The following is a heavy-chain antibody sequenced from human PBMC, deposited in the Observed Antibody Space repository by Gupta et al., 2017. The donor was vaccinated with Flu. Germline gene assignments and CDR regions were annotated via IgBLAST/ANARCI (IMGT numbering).Heavy chain of an antibody. CDR2: IIPILGIA. Sequence: QVQLVQSGAEVKKPGSSVKVSCKASGGTFSSYTISWVRQAPGQGLEWMGRIIPILGIANYAQKFQGRVTITADKSTSTAYMELSSLRSEDTAVYYCARDQVDTAMALGYWGQGTLVTVSS. J-gene: IGHJ4*02. CDR3: ARDQVDTAMALGY. CDR1: GGTFSSYT. D-gene: IGHD5-18*01. V-gene: IGHV1-69*08.